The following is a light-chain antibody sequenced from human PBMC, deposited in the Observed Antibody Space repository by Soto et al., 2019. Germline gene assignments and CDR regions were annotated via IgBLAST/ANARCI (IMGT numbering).Light chain of an antibody. Sequence: QAVVTQPPSASGTPGQRVTISCSGSSSNIGTYTVNWYQQVPGTAPKLLIYSNNQLPSGVPDRFSGSKSGTSASLAISGLQSEDEADYYCAAWDASLNGVIFGGGTKLTVL. CDR3: AAWDASLNGVI. J-gene: IGLJ2*01. CDR2: SNN. V-gene: IGLV1-44*01. CDR1: SSNIGTYT.